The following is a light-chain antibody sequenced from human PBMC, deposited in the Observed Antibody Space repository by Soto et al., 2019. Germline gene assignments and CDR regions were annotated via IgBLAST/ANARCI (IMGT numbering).Light chain of an antibody. V-gene: IGKV3-20*01. CDR1: QSVNNNY. CDR2: GAS. J-gene: IGKJ1*01. Sequence: EIVLTQSPGTLSLSPGERATLSCRASQSVNNNYLAWHQQKPGQAPRLLIFGASSRATGIPDRFSGSGSGTDFTLTISRVEPEDFAVYYCQKYNKAPWKFGQGTKV. CDR3: QKYNKAPWK.